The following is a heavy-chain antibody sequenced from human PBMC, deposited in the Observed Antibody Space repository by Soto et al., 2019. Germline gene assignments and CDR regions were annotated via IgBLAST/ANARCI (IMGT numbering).Heavy chain of an antibody. D-gene: IGHD4-4*01. CDR1: GFTFSTYS. V-gene: IGHV3-48*02. CDR3: ARDNIGCNSDFDY. Sequence: WGSLRLSCAASGFTFSTYSMNWFRQAPGKGLEWVSYISSSSSTIYYADSVKGRFTISRDNAKNSLYLQMNSLRDEDTAVYYCARDNIGCNSDFDYWGQGTMVTVSS. J-gene: IGHJ4*02. CDR2: ISSSSSTI.